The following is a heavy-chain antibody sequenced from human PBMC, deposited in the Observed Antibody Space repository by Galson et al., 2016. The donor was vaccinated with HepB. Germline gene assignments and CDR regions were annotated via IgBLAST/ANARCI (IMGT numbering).Heavy chain of an antibody. J-gene: IGHJ4*02. V-gene: IGHV3-66*02. CDR3: ARGVYGDHGWFDY. Sequence: SLRLSCAASGFTVSSNYMSWVRQAPGKGLEWVSVIYSGGTTYYADSVKGRFTISRDNSKNTLFLQMNTLRPGDTAVYYCARGVYGDHGWFDYWGQGTLVNASS. CDR1: GFTVSSNY. D-gene: IGHD4-17*01. CDR2: IYSGGTT.